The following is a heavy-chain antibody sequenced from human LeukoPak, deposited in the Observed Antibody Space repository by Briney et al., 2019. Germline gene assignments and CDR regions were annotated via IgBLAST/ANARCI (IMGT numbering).Heavy chain of an antibody. CDR3: ARYYYDSSGYYEDY. CDR1: GGSISSHY. V-gene: IGHV4-59*11. J-gene: IGHJ4*02. D-gene: IGHD3-22*01. Sequence: SETLSLTCTVSGGSISSHYWSWIRQPPGKGLEWIGYIYYSGSTNYNPSLKSRVTISVDTSKNQFSLKLSSVTAADTAVYCCARYYYDSSGYYEDYWGQGTLVTVSS. CDR2: IYYSGST.